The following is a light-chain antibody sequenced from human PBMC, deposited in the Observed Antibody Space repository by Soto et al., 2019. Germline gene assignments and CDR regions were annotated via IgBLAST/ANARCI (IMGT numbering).Light chain of an antibody. CDR2: AAS. J-gene: IGKJ3*01. CDR1: QGIRDD. Sequence: IQMTQSPSSLSASVGDRVTITCRASQGIRDDLGWYQQKPGKAPKVLIYAASTLQSGVPSRFSGSGAGTDFTLTISSLQPEDFATYFCQQSYTTPFTFGPGTKVDIK. CDR3: QQSYTTPFT. V-gene: IGKV1-39*01.